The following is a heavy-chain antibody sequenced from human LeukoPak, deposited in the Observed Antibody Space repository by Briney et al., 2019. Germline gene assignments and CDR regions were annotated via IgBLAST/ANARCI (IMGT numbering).Heavy chain of an antibody. CDR3: AILDCSGYYVDY. CDR1: GGSISTYS. J-gene: IGHJ4*02. Sequence: SETLSLTCTVSGGSISTYSWSWIRQPPGKGLEWIGYIYYSGTPNYNSSLKSRVTISVDTSKNQFSLKLSSVTAADTAVYYCAILDCSGYYVDYWGQGTLVSVSS. CDR2: IYYSGTP. V-gene: IGHV4-59*08. D-gene: IGHD3-22*01.